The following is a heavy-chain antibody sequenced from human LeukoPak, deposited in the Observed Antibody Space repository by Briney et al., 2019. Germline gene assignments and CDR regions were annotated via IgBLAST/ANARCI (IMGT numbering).Heavy chain of an antibody. D-gene: IGHD2-21*01. CDR2: ISYDGSNK. Sequence: PGGSLRLSCAASGFTFSSYGMHWVRQAPGKGLEWVAVISYDGSNKYYADSVKGRFTISRDNSKNTLYLQMNSLRPEDTAVYYCARDPLRGIPDYFDYWGQGTPVTVSS. CDR3: ARDPLRGIPDYFDY. CDR1: GFTFSSYG. V-gene: IGHV3-30*03. J-gene: IGHJ4*02.